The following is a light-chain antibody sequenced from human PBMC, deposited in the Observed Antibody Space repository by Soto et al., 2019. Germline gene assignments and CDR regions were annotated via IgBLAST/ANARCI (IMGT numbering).Light chain of an antibody. J-gene: IGLJ2*01. CDR3: CSYAGSFTVL. Sequence: QPVLTQPRSVSGSPGQSVTISCTGTSSDVGGYNYVSWYQQHPGKAPKLMIYDVNNRPSGVPDRFSGSKSGNTASLSISGLQAEDDADYYCCSYAGSFTVLFGGGTKVTVL. CDR2: DVN. V-gene: IGLV2-11*01. CDR1: SSDVGGYNY.